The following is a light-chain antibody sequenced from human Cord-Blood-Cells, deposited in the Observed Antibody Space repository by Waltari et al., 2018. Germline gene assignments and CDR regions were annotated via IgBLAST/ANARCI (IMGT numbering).Light chain of an antibody. J-gene: IGKJ2*01. Sequence: DIQMTQSPSSLSASVGDRVTITCRPSQGISNYLAWYQQKPGKVPKLLIYAASTLQSGVPSRFSCSGSGPDFTLTISSLQPEDVATYYCQKYNTAPYTFGQGTKLEIK. CDR1: QGISNY. V-gene: IGKV1-27*01. CDR2: AAS. CDR3: QKYNTAPYT.